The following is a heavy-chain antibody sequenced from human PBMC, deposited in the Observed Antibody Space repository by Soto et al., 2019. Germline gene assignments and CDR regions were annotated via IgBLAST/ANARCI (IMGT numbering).Heavy chain of an antibody. CDR2: IYYGGTT. V-gene: IGHV4-31*03. CDR3: ASQYYDMLN. J-gene: IGHJ4*02. D-gene: IGHD3-22*01. Sequence: QVQLQESGPGLVKPSQTLSLTCTVSGGSIDSGGYYWNWIRQHPGKGLEWIGYIYYGGTTYYNPSLKSRVTISVDTSKNQLSLKLPSVTAADTAVYYCASQYYDMLNWGQGTLVAVSS. CDR1: GGSIDSGGYY.